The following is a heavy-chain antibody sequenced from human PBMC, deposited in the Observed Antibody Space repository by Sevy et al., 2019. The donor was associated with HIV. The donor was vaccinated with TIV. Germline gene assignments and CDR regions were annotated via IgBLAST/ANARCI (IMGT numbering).Heavy chain of an antibody. J-gene: IGHJ4*02. CDR1: GFTFSSYS. CDR2: IGNDVRI. D-gene: IGHD6-19*01. Sequence: GGSLRLSCAASGFTFSSYSMHWVRQAPGKRLEYVSAIGNDVRIYYANSVKGRFTISRDNSNNMVYLQMGSLIAEDMAVYYCAREIGGWSYLDNWGQGTLVTVSS. V-gene: IGHV3-64*01. CDR3: AREIGGWSYLDN.